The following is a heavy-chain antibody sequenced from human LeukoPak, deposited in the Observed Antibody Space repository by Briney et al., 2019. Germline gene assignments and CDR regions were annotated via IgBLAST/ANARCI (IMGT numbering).Heavy chain of an antibody. CDR2: MSTSGTYT. D-gene: IGHD6-19*01. V-gene: IGHV3-21*01. Sequence: GGSLRLSCAASGFPLTPYTMNWIRQAPGKGLEWVASMSTSGTYTYYADSVKGRFTVSRDNAKNSLYLQMNSLRAEDTAVYYCAREGSSEEFDYWGQGTLVTVPS. J-gene: IGHJ4*02. CDR3: AREGSSEEFDY. CDR1: GFPLTPYT.